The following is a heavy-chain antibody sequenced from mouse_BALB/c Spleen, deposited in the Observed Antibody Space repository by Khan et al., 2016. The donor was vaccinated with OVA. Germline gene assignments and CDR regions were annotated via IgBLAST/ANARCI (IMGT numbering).Heavy chain of an antibody. CDR2: INTNTGEP. D-gene: IGHD1-2*01. CDR3: ARLITTLFDY. V-gene: IGHV9-3*02. CDR1: GYTFTNYG. J-gene: IGHJ2*01. Sequence: QIQLVQSGPELKKPGETVKISCKASGYTFTNYGMNWVKQAPGKGLKWMGWINTNTGEPTYAEEFKGRFAFSLETSASTAYLQSNNLKNEDTATYFCARLITTLFDYWGQGTTLTVSS.